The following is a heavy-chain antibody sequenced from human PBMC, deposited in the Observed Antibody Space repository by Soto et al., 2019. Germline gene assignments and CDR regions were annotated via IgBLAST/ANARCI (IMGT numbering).Heavy chain of an antibody. CDR2: IYYSGST. D-gene: IGHD7-27*01. V-gene: IGHV4-59*01. J-gene: IGHJ4*02. CDR1: GGSISSYY. Sequence: QVQLQESGPGLVKPSETLSLTCTVSGGSISSYYWIWIRQPPGKGLEWIGYIYYSGSTDYDPSLKRRVTISVDTSKNQFSLKLSSVTAADTAVYYCARRWGTYFDFWGQGTLVTVSS. CDR3: ARRWGTYFDF.